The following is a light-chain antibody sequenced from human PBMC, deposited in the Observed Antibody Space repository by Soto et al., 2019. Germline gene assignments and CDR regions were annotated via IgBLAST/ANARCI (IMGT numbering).Light chain of an antibody. CDR2: NVD. CDR1: STDVGAFIY. CDR3: NSRTTAGIHA. Sequence: QSALTQPASVSGSPGQSITVSCIGTSTDVGAFIYVSWYQQHPDKAPKLFLYNVDTRPFGVSHRFSGSKSANTAYLTISGLQADDEADYFCNSRTTAGIHAFGSGTKLTVL. V-gene: IGLV2-14*03. J-gene: IGLJ1*01.